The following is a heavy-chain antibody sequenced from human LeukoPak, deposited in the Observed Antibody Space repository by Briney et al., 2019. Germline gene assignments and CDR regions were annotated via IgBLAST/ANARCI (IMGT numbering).Heavy chain of an antibody. D-gene: IGHD4-17*01. V-gene: IGHV3-66*01. CDR2: IYSGGST. CDR1: GFTVSSNY. Sequence: GGSLRLSCAASGFTVSSNYMSWVRQAPGKGLEWVSVIYSGGSTYYADSVKGRFTISRDNSKNTLYLQMNSLRADDTAVYYCARVRVGDYYDYWGQGTQVTVSS. CDR3: ARVRVGDYYDY. J-gene: IGHJ4*02.